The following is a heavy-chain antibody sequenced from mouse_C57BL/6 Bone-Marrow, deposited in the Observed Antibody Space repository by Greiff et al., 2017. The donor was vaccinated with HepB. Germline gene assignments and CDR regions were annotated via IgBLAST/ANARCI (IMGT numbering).Heavy chain of an antibody. V-gene: IGHV5-2*01. CDR1: EYEFPSYD. CDR3: ASPPFDYSFDY. CDR2: INSDGGST. Sequence: EVKLMESGGGLVKPGESLKLSCESTEYEFPSYDMSWVRKTPGKRLEWVAGINSDGGSTYYPDTIERRFIISRDNTKKTLYLQMSSLRSEDTALYYCASPPFDYSFDYWGQGTSVTVSS. J-gene: IGHJ4*01.